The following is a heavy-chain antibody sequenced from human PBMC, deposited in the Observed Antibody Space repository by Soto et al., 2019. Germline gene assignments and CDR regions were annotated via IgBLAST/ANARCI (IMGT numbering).Heavy chain of an antibody. CDR3: AKASITMIVVVIPGYYYYYGMDV. V-gene: IGHV3-13*05. CDR1: GFTFSSYD. CDR2: IGTAGDP. D-gene: IGHD3-22*01. Sequence: PGGSLRLSCAASGFTFSSYDMHWVRQATGKGLEWVSAIGTAGDPYYPGSVKGRFAISRENAKNSLYLQMNSLRAGDTAVYYCAKASITMIVVVIPGYYYYYGMDVWGQGTTVTVSS. J-gene: IGHJ6*02.